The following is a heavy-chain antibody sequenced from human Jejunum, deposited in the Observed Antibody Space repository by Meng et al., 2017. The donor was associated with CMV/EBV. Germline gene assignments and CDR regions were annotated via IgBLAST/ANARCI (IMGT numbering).Heavy chain of an antibody. J-gene: IGHJ4*02. Sequence: QVQLGAFGAEVKKPGSSVKVACQTSGGSFSTYTFSWVRQAPGQGLEWMGGLIPVLNKAKSAPRFQDRVTFTADETTTTAYMELSSLTFEDTAVYFCARGRGNQPLFDFWGQGTLVTVSS. CDR3: ARGRGNQPLFDF. D-gene: IGHD2/OR15-2a*01. CDR1: GGSFSTYT. V-gene: IGHV1-69*10. CDR2: LIPVLNKA.